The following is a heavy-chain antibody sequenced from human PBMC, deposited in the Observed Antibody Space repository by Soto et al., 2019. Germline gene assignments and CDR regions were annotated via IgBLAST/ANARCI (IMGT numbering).Heavy chain of an antibody. CDR2: ISGSGGST. Sequence: GGSLRLSCAASGFTFSSYAMSWVRQAPGKGLEWVSAISGSGGSTYYADSVKGRFTISRDNSKNTLYLQMNSLRAEDTAVYYCARSGVGGWYYFDYWGQGTLVAVSS. D-gene: IGHD6-19*01. V-gene: IGHV3-23*01. J-gene: IGHJ4*02. CDR3: ARSGVGGWYYFDY. CDR1: GFTFSSYA.